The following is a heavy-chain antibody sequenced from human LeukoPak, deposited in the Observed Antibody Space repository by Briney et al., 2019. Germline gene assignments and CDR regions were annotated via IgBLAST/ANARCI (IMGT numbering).Heavy chain of an antibody. V-gene: IGHV3-11*06. CDR3: ARDTFQPGLIDS. CDR1: GFTFSDYY. J-gene: IGHJ4*02. Sequence: GGSLRLSCAASGFTFSDYYMSWIRQAPGKGLEWVSYINGESSDIHYAGSVRGRFTISRDDARQTLYLQLSSLRVEDTAVYYCARDTFQPGLIDSWGQGTLVTVSS. D-gene: IGHD2-2*01. CDR2: INGESSDI.